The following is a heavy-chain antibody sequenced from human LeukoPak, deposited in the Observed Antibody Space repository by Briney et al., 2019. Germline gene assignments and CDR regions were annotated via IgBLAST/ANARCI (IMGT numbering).Heavy chain of an antibody. Sequence: SETLSLTCTVSGGSITGYYWSWVRQPPGKGLEWIAFIHYSGSTNYNPSLKSPVTISLDTSKNQFSLKVSSVTAADTAMYYCARHRSSGGSRYSFDYWGQRTLVTVSS. D-gene: IGHD2-15*01. V-gene: IGHV4-59*08. CDR1: GGSITGYY. CDR3: ARHRSSGGSRYSFDY. J-gene: IGHJ4*02. CDR2: IHYSGST.